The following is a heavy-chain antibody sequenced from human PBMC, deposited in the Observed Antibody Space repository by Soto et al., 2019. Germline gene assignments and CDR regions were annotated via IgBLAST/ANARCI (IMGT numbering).Heavy chain of an antibody. Sequence: EVQLLESGGGLVQPGGSLRLSCAAPGFTFSNYAMNWVRQAPGKGLEWVSVISGSGGSTYYAASVKGRFTISRDNSKNTLYRQMNSLRGEDTAVYYCARRSSGWYFDYWGQGTLVTVSS. D-gene: IGHD6-19*01. CDR3: ARRSSGWYFDY. J-gene: IGHJ4*02. V-gene: IGHV3-23*01. CDR2: ISGSGGST. CDR1: GFTFSNYA.